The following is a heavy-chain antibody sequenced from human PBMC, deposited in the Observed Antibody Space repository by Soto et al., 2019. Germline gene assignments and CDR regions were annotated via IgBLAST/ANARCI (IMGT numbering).Heavy chain of an antibody. J-gene: IGHJ4*02. CDR2: IWYDGSNK. CDR3: EREPRIDY. V-gene: IGHV3-33*01. CDR1: GFTFSSYG. Sequence: QVQLVESGGGVDQPGRSLRLSCAGSGFTFSSYGMHWDRLAPGKGLEWVAVIWYDGSNKYYADSVKGRFTIARDNSKNTLDLPMNSLIAEGKAVDYCEREPRIDYWGLGTLVTVSS.